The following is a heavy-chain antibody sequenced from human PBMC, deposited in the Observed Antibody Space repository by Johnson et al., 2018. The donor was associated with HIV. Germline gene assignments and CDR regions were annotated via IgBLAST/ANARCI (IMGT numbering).Heavy chain of an antibody. V-gene: IGHV3-66*01. D-gene: IGHD1-26*01. CDR1: GFSVSDKY. CDR3: ARSLRGSGEGDAFDI. Sequence: VQLMESGGGLVQPGGSLRLSCAASGFSVSDKYMTWVRQAPGKGLEWVSLIYSGGYTYYADAVKVRFTISRDNSKNTLYLQMNSLRAEDTAVYYCARSLRGSGEGDAFDIWGQGTMVTVSS. CDR2: IYSGGYT. J-gene: IGHJ3*02.